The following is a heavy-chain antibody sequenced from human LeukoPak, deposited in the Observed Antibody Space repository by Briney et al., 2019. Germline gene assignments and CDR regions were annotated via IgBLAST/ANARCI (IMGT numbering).Heavy chain of an antibody. CDR2: ISGSGGST. Sequence: GGSLRLSCAASGFTFSSYAMSWVRQAPGKGLEWVSSISGSGGSTYYADSVEGRFTISRDNSKNSLYLQMNSLRAEDTAVYYCARDLRYFDWQHPFDYWGQGTLVTVSS. CDR3: ARDLRYFDWQHPFDY. V-gene: IGHV3-23*01. D-gene: IGHD3-9*01. CDR1: GFTFSSYA. J-gene: IGHJ4*02.